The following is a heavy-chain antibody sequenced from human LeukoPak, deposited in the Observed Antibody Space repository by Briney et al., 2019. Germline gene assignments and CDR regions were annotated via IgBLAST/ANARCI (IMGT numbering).Heavy chain of an antibody. Sequence: NPSGTLSLTCAVSGGSIGSSNWWSWVRQPPGKGLEWIGEIYYSGNTNYNPSLKSRVTISIDKSKNQFSLKLSSVTAADTAVYYCAREVRFSMVRGEIDCWGQGTLVTVSS. D-gene: IGHD3-10*01. J-gene: IGHJ4*02. CDR1: GGSIGSSNW. CDR2: IYYSGNT. CDR3: AREVRFSMVRGEIDC. V-gene: IGHV4-4*02.